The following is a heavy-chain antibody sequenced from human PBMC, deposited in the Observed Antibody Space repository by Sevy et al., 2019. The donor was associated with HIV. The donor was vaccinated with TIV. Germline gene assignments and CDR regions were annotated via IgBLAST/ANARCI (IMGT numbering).Heavy chain of an antibody. Sequence: GGSLRLSCAASGFIFSNYGMHWVRQVPGKGLEWVTFIRYDGSDKYYAASVKGRFTISRDDSKNTLYLQMDSLTPEDTAIYYCAKDLAGPGRRYFDYWGQGTLVTVSS. CDR1: GFIFSNYG. J-gene: IGHJ4*02. CDR3: AKDLAGPGRRYFDY. V-gene: IGHV3-30*02. CDR2: IRYDGSDK. D-gene: IGHD6-13*01.